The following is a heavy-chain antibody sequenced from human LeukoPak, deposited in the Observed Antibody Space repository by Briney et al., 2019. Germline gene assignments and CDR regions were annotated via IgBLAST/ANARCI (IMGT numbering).Heavy chain of an antibody. V-gene: IGHV3-30-3*01. CDR3: ARGLGYCSGGSCYSHFAFDH. CDR1: GFTFSSYA. CDR2: ISYDGSNK. D-gene: IGHD2-15*01. J-gene: IGHJ4*02. Sequence: PGRSLRLSCAASGFTFSSYAMHWVRQAPGKGLEWVAVISYDGSNKYYADSVKGRFTISRDNSKNTLYLQMNSLRAEDTAVYYCARGLGYCSGGSCYSHFAFDHWGQGTLVTVSS.